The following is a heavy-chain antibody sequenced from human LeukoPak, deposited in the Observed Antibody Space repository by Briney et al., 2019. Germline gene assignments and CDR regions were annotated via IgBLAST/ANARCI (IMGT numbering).Heavy chain of an antibody. D-gene: IGHD2-8*02. CDR3: VRDLTSGARFDF. CDR1: GFTFTDYA. V-gene: IGHV3-30*04. Sequence: GGSLRLSCVASGFTFTDYAFNWVRQAPGKEMEWVAIISSDENTKSYADTLKGRFSISRDNFRDTVFLEVSTLRPEDTGLYYCVRDLTSGARFDFWGQGTLVTVSA. CDR2: ISSDENTK. J-gene: IGHJ4*02.